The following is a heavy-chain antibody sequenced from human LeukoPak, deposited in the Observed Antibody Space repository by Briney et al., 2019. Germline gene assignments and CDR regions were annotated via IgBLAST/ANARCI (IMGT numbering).Heavy chain of an antibody. CDR3: ARDLQMWTADYYYGMDV. Sequence: ASVKVSCKASGYTYTGYYIHWVRQAPGQGLEWMGWINLNSGGTNYAQKFQGRVTMTRDMSISTACMELSRLRSDDTAVYYCARDLQMWTADYYYGMDVWGQGTTVTVSS. CDR2: INLNSGGT. V-gene: IGHV1-2*02. J-gene: IGHJ6*02. CDR1: GYTYTGYY. D-gene: IGHD2-21*01.